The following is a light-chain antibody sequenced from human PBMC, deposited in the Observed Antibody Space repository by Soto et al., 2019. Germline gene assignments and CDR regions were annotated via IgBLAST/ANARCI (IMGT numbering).Light chain of an antibody. Sequence: DIQMTQSPSSLAASVRNRVTITCRASQGISNDLAWYHQKPGKVPKLLIYAASTLQSGVTSRFSGSGSGTDFTLTISSLQPEDVATYYCQNYDSAASWTVAQGTMVDIK. V-gene: IGKV1-27*01. CDR2: AAS. CDR3: QNYDSAASWT. CDR1: QGISND. J-gene: IGKJ1*01.